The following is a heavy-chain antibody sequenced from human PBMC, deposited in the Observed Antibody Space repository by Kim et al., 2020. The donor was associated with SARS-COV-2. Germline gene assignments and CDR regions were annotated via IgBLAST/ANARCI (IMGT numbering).Heavy chain of an antibody. CDR3: ARSRPRWGRSTCFDY. D-gene: IGHD6-13*01. CDR1: GFTFSGYE. V-gene: IGHV3-48*03. Sequence: GGSLRLSCAASGFTFSGYEMNWVRQAPGKGLEWVSYISSSAGTIYYADSVKGRFTISRDNAKNSLYLQMNSLRAEDTAVYYCARSRPRWGRSTCFDYWGQGTLVTVSS. CDR2: ISSSAGTI. J-gene: IGHJ4*02.